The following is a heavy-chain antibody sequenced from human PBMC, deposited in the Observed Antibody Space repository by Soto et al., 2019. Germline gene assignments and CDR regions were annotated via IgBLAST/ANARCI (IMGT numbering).Heavy chain of an antibody. V-gene: IGHV4-30-4*01. CDR3: ARHHDAGYYFDY. J-gene: IGHJ4*02. CDR1: GGSISTCDYY. Sequence: PSXTLSLTCTVSGGSISTCDYYWSRIRQPPGKGLEWIGYIYYSGSTYYNPSLKSRVTISVDTSRNQFSLRMNSVTAADTAIYYCARHHDAGYYFDYWGQGTQVTVSS. D-gene: IGHD3-16*01. CDR2: IYYSGST.